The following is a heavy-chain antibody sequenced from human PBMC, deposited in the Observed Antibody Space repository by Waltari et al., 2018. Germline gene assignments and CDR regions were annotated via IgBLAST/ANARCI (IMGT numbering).Heavy chain of an antibody. Sequence: QQATGQGLEWMGWMNPNSGNTGYAQKFQGRVTMTRNTSISTAYMELSSLRSEDTAVYYCARGVQDIVVVPAAIAIMYNWFDPWGQGTLVTVSS. CDR3: ARGVQDIVVVPAAIAIMYNWFDP. J-gene: IGHJ5*02. D-gene: IGHD2-2*02. CDR2: MNPNSGNT. V-gene: IGHV1-8*01.